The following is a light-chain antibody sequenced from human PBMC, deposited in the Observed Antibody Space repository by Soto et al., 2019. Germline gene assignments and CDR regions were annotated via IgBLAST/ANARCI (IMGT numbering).Light chain of an antibody. CDR3: QQYGSSPWT. J-gene: IGKJ1*01. Sequence: ESGLTQAPGTLSLSPGERATLSFMASQRVSSSYLAWYQQKPGQAPRLLIYGASSRATGIPDRFSGSGSGTDFTLTISRLEPEDFAVYYCQQYGSSPWTFGQGTKVDIK. V-gene: IGKV3-20*01. CDR1: QRVSSSY. CDR2: GAS.